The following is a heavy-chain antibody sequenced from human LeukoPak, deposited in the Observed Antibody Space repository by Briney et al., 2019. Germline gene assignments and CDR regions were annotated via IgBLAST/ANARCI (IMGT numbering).Heavy chain of an antibody. D-gene: IGHD1-26*01. CDR2: INPSGSST. J-gene: IGHJ4*02. V-gene: IGHV1-46*01. CDR1: GYTFTSYY. CDR3: ARGATRGLFDY. Sequence: ASVKVSCKASGYTFTSYYMHWVRQAPGQGLEWMGIINPSGSSTSYAQKFQGRVTMTRDTSTSTVYMELSSLRSGDTAVYYCARGATRGLFDYWGQGTLVTVSS.